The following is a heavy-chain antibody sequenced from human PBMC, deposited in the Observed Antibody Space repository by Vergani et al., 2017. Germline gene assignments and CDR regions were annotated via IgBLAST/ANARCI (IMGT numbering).Heavy chain of an antibody. Sequence: QVQLQQWGAGLLKPSETLSLTCAVYGGSFSGYYWCWIRQPPGKGLEWIGEINHSGSTNYNPSLKSRVTISVDTSKNQFSLKLSSVTAADTAVYYCARTNGQRHIVVVTATALFDYWGQGTLVTVSS. CDR1: GGSFSGYY. CDR3: ARTNGQRHIVVVTATALFDY. D-gene: IGHD2-21*02. J-gene: IGHJ4*02. V-gene: IGHV4-34*01. CDR2: INHSGST.